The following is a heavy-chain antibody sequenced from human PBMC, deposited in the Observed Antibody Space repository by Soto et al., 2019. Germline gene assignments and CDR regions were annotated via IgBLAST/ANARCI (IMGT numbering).Heavy chain of an antibody. CDR2: ISGSGGST. CDR1: GFTFSSYA. V-gene: IGHV3-23*01. J-gene: IGHJ6*02. CDR3: AKQGQQQLLPRDSYGMDV. D-gene: IGHD6-13*01. Sequence: EVQLLESGGGLVQPGGSLRLSCAASGFTFSSYAMSWVRQAPGKGLEWVSAISGSGGSTYYADSVKGRFTISRDNSKNTLYLQMNSLRAEDTAVYYCAKQGQQQLLPRDSYGMDVWGQGTTVTVSS.